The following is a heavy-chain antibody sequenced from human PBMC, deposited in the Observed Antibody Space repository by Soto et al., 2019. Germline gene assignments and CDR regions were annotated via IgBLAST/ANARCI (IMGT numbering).Heavy chain of an antibody. D-gene: IGHD3-3*01. J-gene: IGHJ4*02. CDR3: ARGVGTIFGVLTKGAPEC. V-gene: IGHV3-33*01. Sequence: GGSLRLSCAASGFTFSRNGMHWVRQAPGKGLEWVAVIWYDETKKYYVDSVKGRFTISRDNSKNTLYLQMNSLRAEDTAVYYCARGVGTIFGVLTKGAPECWGQGTLGSVSS. CDR2: IWYDETKK. CDR1: GFTFSRNG.